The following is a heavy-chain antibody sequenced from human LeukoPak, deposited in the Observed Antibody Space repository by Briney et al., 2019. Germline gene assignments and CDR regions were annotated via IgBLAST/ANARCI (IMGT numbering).Heavy chain of an antibody. J-gene: IGHJ4*02. V-gene: IGHV3-30*03. CDR1: GFTFSSYG. CDR3: ARDDFEMATAGYYFDY. D-gene: IGHD5-24*01. Sequence: GGSLRLSCAASGFTFSSYGMHWVRQAPGKGLEWVAVISYDGSNKYYADSVKGRFTISRDNSKNTLYLQMNSLRAEDTAVYYCARDDFEMATAGYYFDYWGQGTLVTVSS. CDR2: ISYDGSNK.